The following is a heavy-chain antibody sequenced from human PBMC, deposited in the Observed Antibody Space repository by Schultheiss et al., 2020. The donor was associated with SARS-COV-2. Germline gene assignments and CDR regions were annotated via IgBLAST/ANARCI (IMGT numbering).Heavy chain of an antibody. J-gene: IGHJ6*02. CDR1: GFTFSGFW. V-gene: IGHV3-7*01. CDR2: IKQEGTVK. Sequence: GGSLRLSCKASGFTFSGFWMTWFRQSPGKGLEWVAHIKQEGTVKYYVDSVKGRFTISRDNAKNSVHLQMDSLRDEDTAVYYCARSLNYASVYYYYYGMDVWGQGTTVTVSS. D-gene: IGHD4-11*01. CDR3: ARSLNYASVYYYYYGMDV.